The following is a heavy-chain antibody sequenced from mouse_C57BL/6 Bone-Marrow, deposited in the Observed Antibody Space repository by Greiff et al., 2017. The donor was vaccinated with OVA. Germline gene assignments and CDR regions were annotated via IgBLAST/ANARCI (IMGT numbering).Heavy chain of an antibody. CDR2: FNPNNGGT. Sequence: VQLHHSGPELVKPGASVTISCKASGYTFTDYYMNWVKQSHGKSLEWIGDFNPNNGGTSSNQKFKGKATLTVDKSSSTAYMELRSLTSEDSAVYYCASGYDGYYAWFAYWGQGTLVTVSA. CDR1: GYTFTDYY. V-gene: IGHV1-26*01. J-gene: IGHJ3*01. D-gene: IGHD2-3*01. CDR3: ASGYDGYYAWFAY.